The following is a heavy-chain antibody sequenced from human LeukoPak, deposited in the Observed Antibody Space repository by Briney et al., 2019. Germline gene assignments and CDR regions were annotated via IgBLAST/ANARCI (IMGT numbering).Heavy chain of an antibody. CDR1: GGTFSSYA. J-gene: IGHJ4*02. V-gene: IGHV1-69*05. CDR2: IIPIFGTA. Sequence: SVKVSCKSSGGTFSSYAISWVRQAPGQGLEWMGGIIPIFGTANYAQTFQGRVTITTDESTSTAYMELSSLRYEDTAVYYCARGGQLCFSCDYWGQGTLVTVSS. D-gene: IGHD5-18*01. CDR3: ARGGQLCFSCDY.